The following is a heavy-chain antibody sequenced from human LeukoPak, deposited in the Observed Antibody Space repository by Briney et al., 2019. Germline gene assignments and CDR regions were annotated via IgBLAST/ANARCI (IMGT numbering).Heavy chain of an antibody. V-gene: IGHV4-59*01. Sequence: SETLSLTCTVSGGSISSYYWSWIRQPPGKGLEWIGYIYYSGSTNYNPSLKSRVTISVDTSKNQFSLRLSSVTAADTAVCYRARLQGGGSYRNFDYWGQGTLVTVSS. CDR3: ARLQGGGSYRNFDY. CDR1: GGSISSYY. D-gene: IGHD3-16*02. J-gene: IGHJ4*02. CDR2: IYYSGST.